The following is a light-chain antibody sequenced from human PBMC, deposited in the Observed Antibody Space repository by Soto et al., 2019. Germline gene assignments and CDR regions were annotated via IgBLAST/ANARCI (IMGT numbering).Light chain of an antibody. Sequence: EIVMTQSPATLSVSPGERVTLSCRASQSLSGNLAWYQQKPGLAPRLLINRASTRATGIPVRFSGSGSETEFTLTISSLQSEDFAVYYCQQYNNWPPWTFGQGTKVDI. V-gene: IGKV3-15*01. CDR2: RAS. CDR1: QSLSGN. CDR3: QQYNNWPPWT. J-gene: IGKJ1*01.